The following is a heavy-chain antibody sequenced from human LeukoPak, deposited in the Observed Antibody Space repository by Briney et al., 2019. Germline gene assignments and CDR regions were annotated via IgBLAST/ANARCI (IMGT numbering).Heavy chain of an antibody. Sequence: PGGSLGLSCAASGFTFSSYSMNWVRQAPGKGLEWVSSISSSSSYIYYADSVKGRFTISRDNAKNSLYLQMNSLRAEDTAVYYCAIGSYCSGGSCYPLFDYWGRGTLVTVSS. D-gene: IGHD2-15*01. CDR2: ISSSSSYI. CDR1: GFTFSSYS. J-gene: IGHJ4*02. CDR3: AIGSYCSGGSCYPLFDY. V-gene: IGHV3-21*04.